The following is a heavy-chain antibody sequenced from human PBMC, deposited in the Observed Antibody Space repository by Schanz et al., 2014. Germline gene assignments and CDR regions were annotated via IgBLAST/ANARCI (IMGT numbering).Heavy chain of an antibody. CDR2: IFFSGST. V-gene: IGHV4-59*08. CDR3: ARLGVGDKAYYYYGTDV. Sequence: QVQLQESGPGLVKPSETLSLTCTVSGVSIGGYYWSWIRQPPGKGLEWIGYIFFSGSTTYNPSFNSRVPISVDMPKTQFALTLSSVTAADTAVYYCARLGVGDKAYYYYGTDVWGQGTTVLVSS. J-gene: IGHJ6*02. D-gene: IGHD1-26*01. CDR1: GVSIGGYY.